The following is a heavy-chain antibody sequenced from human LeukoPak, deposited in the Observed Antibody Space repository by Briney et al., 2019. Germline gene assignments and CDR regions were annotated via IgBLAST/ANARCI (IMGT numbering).Heavy chain of an antibody. J-gene: IGHJ5*02. V-gene: IGHV4-34*01. CDR2: INHSGST. CDR3: ARGVNWGSSGWHKGGWFDP. Sequence: PSETLSLTCAVYGGSFSGYYRSWIRQPPGKGLEWIGEINHSGSTNYNPSLKSRVTISVDTSKNQFSLKLSSVTAADTAVYYCARGVNWGSSGWHKGGWFDPWGQGTLVTVSS. D-gene: IGHD6-19*01. CDR1: GGSFSGYY.